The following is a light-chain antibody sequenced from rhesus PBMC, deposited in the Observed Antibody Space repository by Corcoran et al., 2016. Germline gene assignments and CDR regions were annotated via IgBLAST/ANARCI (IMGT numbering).Light chain of an antibody. Sequence: DIQMTQSPSSLSASVGDRVTITGRASQGISSYLAWYQQKPGKAPKLLIYAASTLQRGVPTRFSGSGSGTDFTPPISSLQPEDFATNYCQQHNSYPITFGGETKVKLK. J-gene: IGKJ4*01. V-gene: IGKV1-25*01. CDR2: AAS. CDR3: QQHNSYPIT. CDR1: QGISSY.